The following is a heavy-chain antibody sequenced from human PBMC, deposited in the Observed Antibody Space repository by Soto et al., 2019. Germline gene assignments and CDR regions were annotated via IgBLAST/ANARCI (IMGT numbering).Heavy chain of an antibody. CDR1: GFTFSSYG. J-gene: IGHJ6*02. CDR2: ISYDGSNK. V-gene: IGHV3-30*03. CDR3: ARDRGYGDYLLGKFYYYGMDV. D-gene: IGHD4-17*01. Sequence: PGGSLRLSCAASGFTFSSYGMHWVRQAPGKGLEWVAVISYDGSNKYYADSVKGRFTISRDNSKNTLYLQMNSLRAEDTAVYYCARDRGYGDYLLGKFYYYGMDVWGQGTTVTVSS.